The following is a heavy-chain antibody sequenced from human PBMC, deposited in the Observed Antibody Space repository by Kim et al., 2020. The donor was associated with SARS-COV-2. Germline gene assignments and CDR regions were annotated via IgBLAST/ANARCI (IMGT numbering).Heavy chain of an antibody. J-gene: IGHJ5*02. CDR1: GYSFTSYW. D-gene: IGHD6-13*01. CDR2: IYPGDSDT. Sequence: GESLKISCKGSGYSFTSYWIGWVRQMPGKGLEWMGIIYPGDSDTRYSPSFRGQVTISADKSISTAYLQWSSLKASDTAMYYCARASGAAAGMTRFDPWGQGTLVTVSS. CDR3: ARASGAAAGMTRFDP. V-gene: IGHV5-51*01.